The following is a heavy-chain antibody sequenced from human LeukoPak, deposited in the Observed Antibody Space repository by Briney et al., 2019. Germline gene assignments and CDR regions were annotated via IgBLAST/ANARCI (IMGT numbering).Heavy chain of an antibody. CDR3: ARDVWFGAGRTFDY. J-gene: IGHJ4*02. CDR2: IYTSGST. D-gene: IGHD3-10*01. Sequence: SETLSLTCTVSGGSISSYYWSWIRQPAGKGLEWIGRIYTSGSTNYNPSLKSRVTISVDTSKNQFSLKLSSVTAADTAVYYCARDVWFGAGRTFDYWGQGTLVTVSS. V-gene: IGHV4-4*07. CDR1: GGSISSYY.